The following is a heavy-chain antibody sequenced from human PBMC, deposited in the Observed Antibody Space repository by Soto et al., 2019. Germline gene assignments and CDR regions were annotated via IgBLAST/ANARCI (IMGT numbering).Heavy chain of an antibody. J-gene: IGHJ4*02. CDR1: GFTFNYYA. CDR2: ISGTGGST. V-gene: IGHV3-23*01. Sequence: PGGSMRLSCAASGFTFNYYAISWVRQAPGKGLEWVSAISGTGGSTYYADSAKGRFTISRDNSKNTLYLQMDSLRAEDTAVYYCAKQLADRYHFDYWGLGTLVTVSS. D-gene: IGHD3-3*02. CDR3: AKQLADRYHFDY.